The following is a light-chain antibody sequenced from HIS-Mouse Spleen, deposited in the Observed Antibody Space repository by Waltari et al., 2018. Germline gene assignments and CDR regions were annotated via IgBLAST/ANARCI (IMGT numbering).Light chain of an antibody. J-gene: IGLJ3*02. V-gene: IGLV2-14*01. CDR2: EVS. CDR1: SSAVGGYNY. CDR3: SSYTSSSTLV. Sequence: QSALTPPASVSGSPGQSITISCTGTSSAVGGYNYVPWYQQHPGKAPKLMIYEVSNRPSGVSNRFSGSKSGNTASLTISGLQAEDEADYYCSSYTSSSTLVFGGGTKLTVL.